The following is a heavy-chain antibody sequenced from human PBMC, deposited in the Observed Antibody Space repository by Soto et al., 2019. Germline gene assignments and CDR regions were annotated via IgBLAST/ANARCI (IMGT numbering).Heavy chain of an antibody. J-gene: IGHJ5*02. CDR2: INYSGGT. Sequence: QVQLQESGPGLVKPSQTLSLTCTVSGGSISNDGYYWGWIRQLPGKGLEYIGYINYSGGTNYNPCLWGRAIISVDTSNNQLSLRLTSVTAADTAIYYCARKRSNFAQRGYHGPFWFDPWGQGILVTVSS. V-gene: IGHV4-31*03. CDR1: GGSISNDGYY. CDR3: ARKRSNFAQRGYHGPFWFDP. D-gene: IGHD5-12*01.